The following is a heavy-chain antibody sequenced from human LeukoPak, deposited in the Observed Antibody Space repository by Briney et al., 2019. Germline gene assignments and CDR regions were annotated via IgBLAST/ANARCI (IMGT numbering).Heavy chain of an antibody. CDR1: GFTFSSYW. J-gene: IGHJ4*02. Sequence: GGSLRLSCAASGFTFSSYWMSWVRQAPGKGLEWVANIKQDGSEKYYVDSVKGRFTISRDNAKNSLYLHMNSLRAEDTAVYYCARVGDDFRSGYSTRFDYWGQGTLVTVSS. CDR2: IKQDGSEK. D-gene: IGHD3-3*01. V-gene: IGHV3-7*01. CDR3: ARVGDDFRSGYSTRFDY.